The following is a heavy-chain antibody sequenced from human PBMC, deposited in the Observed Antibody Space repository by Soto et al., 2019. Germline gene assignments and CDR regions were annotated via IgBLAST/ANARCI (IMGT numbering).Heavy chain of an antibody. CDR2: ISGSGGST. Sequence: GGSLRLSCAASGFTFSSYAMSWVRQAPGKGLEWVSAISGSGGSTYYADSVKGRFTISRDNSKNTLYLQMNSLRAEDTAVYYCAKGPLIYYYDSSGSPLFAYWGQGSFVPVSS. D-gene: IGHD3-22*01. V-gene: IGHV3-23*01. J-gene: IGHJ4*02. CDR3: AKGPLIYYYDSSGSPLFAY. CDR1: GFTFSSYA.